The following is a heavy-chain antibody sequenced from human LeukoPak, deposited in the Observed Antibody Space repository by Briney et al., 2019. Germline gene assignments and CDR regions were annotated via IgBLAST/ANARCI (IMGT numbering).Heavy chain of an antibody. CDR1: EYTFTLYF. CDR2: INPNSGGT. V-gene: IGHV1-2*02. D-gene: IGHD3-22*01. Sequence: ASVKVSCKASEYTFTLYFMHWVRQAPGQGLEWMGWINPNSGGTNYAQKFQGRVTMTRDTSISTAYMELSRLRSDDTAVYYCARELNYDSSGYYFDSWGQGTLVTVSS. J-gene: IGHJ4*02. CDR3: ARELNYDSSGYYFDS.